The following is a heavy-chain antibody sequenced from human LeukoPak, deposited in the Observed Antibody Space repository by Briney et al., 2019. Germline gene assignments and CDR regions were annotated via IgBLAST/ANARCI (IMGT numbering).Heavy chain of an antibody. Sequence: SENLSLTCTVSGGSISSSSYYWGWIRQPPGKGLEWIGSIYYSGSTYNNPSLKSRVTISVDTSKNQFSLKLSSVTAADTAVYYCARDPLPYDILTGYLWATDYWGQGTLVTVSS. D-gene: IGHD3-9*01. J-gene: IGHJ4*02. CDR1: GGSISSSSYY. CDR2: IYYSGST. CDR3: ARDPLPYDILTGYLWATDY. V-gene: IGHV4-39*07.